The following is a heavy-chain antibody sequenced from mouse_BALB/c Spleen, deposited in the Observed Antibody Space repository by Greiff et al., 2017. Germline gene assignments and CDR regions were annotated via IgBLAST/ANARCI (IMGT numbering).Heavy chain of an antibody. CDR3: ASPSYYGNFNY. V-gene: IGHV14-3*02. CDR2: IDPANGNT. CDR1: GFNIKDTY. J-gene: IGHJ2*01. Sequence: VQLQQSGAELVKPGASVKLSCTASGFNIKDTYMHWVKQRPEQGLEWIGRIDPANGNTKYDPKFQGKATITADTSSNTAYLQLSSLTSEDTAVYYCASPSYYGNFNYGGQGTTLTVSS. D-gene: IGHD2-10*01.